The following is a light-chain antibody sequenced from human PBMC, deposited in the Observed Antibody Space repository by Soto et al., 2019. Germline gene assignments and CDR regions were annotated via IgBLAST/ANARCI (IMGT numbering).Light chain of an antibody. CDR2: KAS. Sequence: DIQMTQSPSTLSASVGDRVTITCRASQSISSWLAWYQQKPGKATKLLIYKASSLESGVPSRFSGSGSGTEFTLTIRILQPDDFATYYCQQYNSYPGTFGQGTKLEIK. CDR3: QQYNSYPGT. J-gene: IGKJ2*01. CDR1: QSISSW. V-gene: IGKV1-5*03.